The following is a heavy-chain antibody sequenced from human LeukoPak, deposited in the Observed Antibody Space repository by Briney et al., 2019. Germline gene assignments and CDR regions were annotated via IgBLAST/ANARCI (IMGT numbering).Heavy chain of an antibody. V-gene: IGHV3-7*03. Sequence: GGSLRLSCAASGFTFSTYWMSWVRQAPGKGLEWVATIRQDGSEMYYVDSLKGRFTIFRQNAKNSLYLQMKSLRAEDTAVYYCARDRSGWDYFDYWGQGTLVTVSS. CDR3: ARDRSGWDYFDY. CDR2: IRQDGSEM. D-gene: IGHD6-19*01. CDR1: GFTFSTYW. J-gene: IGHJ4*02.